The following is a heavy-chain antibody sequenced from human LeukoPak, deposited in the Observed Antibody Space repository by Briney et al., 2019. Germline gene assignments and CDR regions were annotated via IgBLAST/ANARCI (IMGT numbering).Heavy chain of an antibody. D-gene: IGHD1-14*01. J-gene: IGHJ4*02. CDR3: ARTWKPVPFDY. Sequence: SETLSHTCTVSGGSISSSSYYWGWIRQPPGKGLEWIGSIYYSGSTYYNPSLKSRVTISVDTSKTQFSLKLSSVTAADTAVYYCARTWKPVPFDYWGQGTLVTVSS. V-gene: IGHV4-39*01. CDR2: IYYSGST. CDR1: GGSISSSSYY.